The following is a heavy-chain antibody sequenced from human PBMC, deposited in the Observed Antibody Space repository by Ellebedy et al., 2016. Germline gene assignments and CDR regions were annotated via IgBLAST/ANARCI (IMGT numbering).Heavy chain of an antibody. Sequence: GGSLRLSXAASGFSVTSNDMSWVRQAPGKGLELVSLIYGGGTSYYAESVKGRFTISRDNSKKTLYLQMSGLGAEDTAVYYCVTRHNGAFDLWGQGTTVTVSS. J-gene: IGHJ6*02. CDR3: VTRHNGAFDL. D-gene: IGHD2-8*01. CDR2: IYGGGTS. CDR1: GFSVTSND. V-gene: IGHV3-53*01.